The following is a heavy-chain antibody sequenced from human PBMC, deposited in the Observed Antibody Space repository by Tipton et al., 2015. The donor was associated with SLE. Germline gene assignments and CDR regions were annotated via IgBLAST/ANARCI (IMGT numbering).Heavy chain of an antibody. V-gene: IGHV1-18*01. J-gene: IGHJ4*02. CDR2: ISTYNGNI. CDR3: ARDNSWRAPTFFDY. CDR1: GYSFTSYG. D-gene: IGHD3-16*01. Sequence: QSGAEVKIPGASVKVSCKASGYSFTSYGITWVRQAPGQGLEWMGWISTYNGNINFAQNLQGRLTMTTDTSTSTAYMELTSLRSDDTAVYFCARDNSWRAPTFFDYWGQGTLITVSS.